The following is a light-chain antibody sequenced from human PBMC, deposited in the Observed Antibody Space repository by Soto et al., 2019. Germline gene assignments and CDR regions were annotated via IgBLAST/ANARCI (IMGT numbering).Light chain of an antibody. J-gene: IGLJ2*01. CDR3: SSYTSSSTVV. CDR2: DVS. Sequence: QSALTQPASVSGSPGQSITISCTGTSSDVGGYNYVSWYQQHPGKAPKLMIYDVSNRPSGVSSRFSGSKSGNTASLPISGIQAEDQAAYYCSSYTSSSTVVFGGGAKLTGL. CDR1: SSDVGGYNY. V-gene: IGLV2-14*01.